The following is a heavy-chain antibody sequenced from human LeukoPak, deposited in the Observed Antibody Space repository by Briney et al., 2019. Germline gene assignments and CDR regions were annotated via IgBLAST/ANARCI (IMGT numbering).Heavy chain of an antibody. J-gene: IGHJ6*03. CDR2: LYHSDSA. Sequence: SETLSLTCAVSGYSISNGYYWVWIRPPPGRGLEWIGSLYHSDSAYYNTSLRSRVSMSVDTSKNQFPLTLSFVTAADTAVYYCARQHDSYYYYYIDVWGSGTTVTVSS. CDR1: GYSISNGYY. V-gene: IGHV4-38-2*01. CDR3: ARQHDSYYYYYIDV.